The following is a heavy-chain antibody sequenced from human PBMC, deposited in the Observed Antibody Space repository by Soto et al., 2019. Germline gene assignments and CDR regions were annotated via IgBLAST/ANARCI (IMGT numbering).Heavy chain of an antibody. V-gene: IGHV4-39*01. Sequence: SLTRTVSCGAKGSRISCGGWMGKPEGKGLKLIGSIYYSGSTYYNPSLKSRVNISVETSKNQFSLKLSSIAAADTAVYYCATRNLSQYGMDVCGQATT. CDR3: ATRNLSQYGMDV. CDR1: CGAKGSRISC. CDR2: IYYSGST. J-gene: IGHJ6*02.